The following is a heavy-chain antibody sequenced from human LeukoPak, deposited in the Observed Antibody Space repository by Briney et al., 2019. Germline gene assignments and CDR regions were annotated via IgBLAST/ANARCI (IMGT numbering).Heavy chain of an antibody. D-gene: IGHD3-22*01. Sequence: GGSLRLSCAASGFTVSSNYMSWVRQAPGKGLEWVSVIYSGGSTYYADSVRGRFTISRDNSKNTLYLQMNSLRAEDTAVYYCARGDSSGYLFDYWGQGTLVTVSS. CDR3: ARGDSSGYLFDY. CDR1: GFTVSSNY. V-gene: IGHV3-53*01. J-gene: IGHJ4*02. CDR2: IYSGGST.